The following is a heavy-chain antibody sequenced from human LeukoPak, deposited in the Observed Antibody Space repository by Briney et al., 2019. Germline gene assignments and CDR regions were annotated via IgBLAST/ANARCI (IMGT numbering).Heavy chain of an antibody. Sequence: GGSLRLSCAASGFTFSSYSMNWVRQAPGKGLEWVSTIATGGTTYYADSVKGRFTISRDNSQSTLYLQMNSLRAEDTALYYCAKNYVASGYSSCDSWGQGTLVTVSS. CDR3: AKNYVASGYSSCDS. V-gene: IGHV3-23*01. CDR1: GFTFSSYS. CDR2: IATGGTT. D-gene: IGHD3-22*01. J-gene: IGHJ5*01.